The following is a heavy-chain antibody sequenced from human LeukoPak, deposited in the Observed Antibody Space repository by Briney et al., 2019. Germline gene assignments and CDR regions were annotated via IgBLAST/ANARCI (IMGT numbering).Heavy chain of an antibody. D-gene: IGHD5-12*01. CDR3: ARVISGRSNDAFDI. V-gene: IGHV3-30-3*01. Sequence: GGSLRLSCAASGFTFSSYAMSWVRQAPGKGLEWVAVISYDGSNKYYADSVKGRFTISRDNSKNTLYLQMNSLRAEDTAVYYCARVISGRSNDAFDIWGQGTMVTVSS. CDR2: ISYDGSNK. CDR1: GFTFSSYA. J-gene: IGHJ3*02.